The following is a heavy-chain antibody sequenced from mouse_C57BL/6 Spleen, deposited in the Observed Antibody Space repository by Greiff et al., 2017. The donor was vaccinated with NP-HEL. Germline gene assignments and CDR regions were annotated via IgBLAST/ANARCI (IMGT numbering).Heavy chain of an antibody. V-gene: IGHV1-50*01. J-gene: IGHJ2*01. CDR2: IDPSDSYT. Sequence: QVQLQQPGAELVKPGASVKLSCKASGYTFTSYWMQWVKQRPGQGLEWIGEIDPSDSYTNYNQKFKGKATLTVYTSSSTAYMQLSSLTSEDSAVYYCARRGDGYPYYFDDWGQGTTLTVSS. D-gene: IGHD2-3*01. CDR1: GYTFTSYW. CDR3: ARRGDGYPYYFDD.